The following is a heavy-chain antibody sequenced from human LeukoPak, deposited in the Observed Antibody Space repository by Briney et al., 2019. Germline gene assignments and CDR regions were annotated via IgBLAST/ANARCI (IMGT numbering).Heavy chain of an antibody. CDR3: ARELRDIAAYYFDY. CDR1: AINSYH. J-gene: IGHJ4*02. Sequence: PSETLSLTCTVDAINSYHWHWVPQSAGTGLEWIGLVHTTTGTRYTSPSLWGRVTVPIDTTKNQFLLQLPPMTAADTAVYPWARELRDIAAYYFDYWGRGVPVTVSS. V-gene: IGHV4-4*07. CDR2: VHTTTGTR. D-gene: IGHD6-13*01.